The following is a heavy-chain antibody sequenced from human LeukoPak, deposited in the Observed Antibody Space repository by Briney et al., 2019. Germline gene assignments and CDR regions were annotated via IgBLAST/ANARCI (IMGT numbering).Heavy chain of an antibody. CDR3: ARVAEQWLGDDAFDI. CDR1: GYTFTSYG. J-gene: IGHJ3*02. Sequence: ASVKVSCKASGYTFTSYGISWVRQAPGQGLEWMGWICAYNGNTNYAQKLQGRVTMTTDTSTSTAYMGLRSLRSDDTAVYYCARVAEQWLGDDAFDIWGQGTMVTVSS. V-gene: IGHV1-18*01. D-gene: IGHD6-19*01. CDR2: ICAYNGNT.